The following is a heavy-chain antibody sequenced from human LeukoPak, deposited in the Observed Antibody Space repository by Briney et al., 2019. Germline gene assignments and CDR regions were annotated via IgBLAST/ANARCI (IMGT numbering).Heavy chain of an antibody. Sequence: SETLSLTCTVSGGSISSSSYYWGWIRQPPGEGLEWIGSIYYSGSTYYNPSLKSRVTISVDTSKNQFSLKLSSVTAADTAVYYCARDRPLAFFDPWGQGTLVTVSS. V-gene: IGHV4-39*07. J-gene: IGHJ5*02. CDR2: IYYSGST. D-gene: IGHD2/OR15-2a*01. CDR3: ARDRPLAFFDP. CDR1: GGSISSSSYY.